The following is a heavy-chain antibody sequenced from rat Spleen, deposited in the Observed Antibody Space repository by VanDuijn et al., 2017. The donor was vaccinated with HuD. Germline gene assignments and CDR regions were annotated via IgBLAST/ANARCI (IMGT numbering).Heavy chain of an antibody. D-gene: IGHD1-10*01. CDR2: INGAGST. CDR1: GYSITSSYR. CDR3: ARREQLGGYFDY. J-gene: IGHJ2*01. V-gene: IGHV3-3*01. Sequence: EVQLQESGPGLVKPSQSLSLTCSVTGYSITSSYRWNWIRKFPRNKLEWMGYINGAGSTNYNPSLKSRISITRDTSKNQVFLQVNSVTTEDTATYYCARREQLGGYFDYWGQGVMVTVSS.